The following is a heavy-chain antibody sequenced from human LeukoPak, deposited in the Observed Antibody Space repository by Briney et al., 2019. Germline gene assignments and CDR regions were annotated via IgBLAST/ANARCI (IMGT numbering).Heavy chain of an antibody. V-gene: IGHV3-7*05. D-gene: IGHD5-12*01. CDR1: GFTFRSSW. J-gene: IGHJ4*02. CDR3: ARDSGYNAFDY. Sequence: AGGSLRLSCTASGFTFRSSWMAWIRQAPGKGLEWLANIKEDGGVTNYVDSVKGRFTISRDNAKNSLPLQMNSLRDEDTALYYCARDSGYNAFDYWGQGTLVTVSS. CDR2: IKEDGGVT.